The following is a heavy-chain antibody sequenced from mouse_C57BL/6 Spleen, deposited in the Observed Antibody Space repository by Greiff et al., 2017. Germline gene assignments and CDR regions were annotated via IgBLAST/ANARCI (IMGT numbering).Heavy chain of an antibody. CDR2: IAPEDGDT. D-gene: IGHD1-1*01. V-gene: IGHV14-1*01. CDR1: GFNIKDYY. Sequence: EVQLQQSGAELVRPGASVKLSCTASGFNIKDYYMHWVKQRPEQGLEWIGRIAPEDGDTEYDPKFQGKATMTADTSSNTAYLQLSSLTSEDTAVYYCTNVVATDWYFDVWGTGTTVTVSS. J-gene: IGHJ1*03. CDR3: TNVVATDWYFDV.